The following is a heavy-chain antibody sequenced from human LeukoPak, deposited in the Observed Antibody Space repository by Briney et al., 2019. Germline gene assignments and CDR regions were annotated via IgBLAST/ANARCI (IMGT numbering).Heavy chain of an antibody. J-gene: IGHJ4*02. D-gene: IGHD4-17*01. CDR2: IIPLLREA. Sequence: EASVKVSCKASGYTFTSYDINWVRQAPGQGLERMGRIIPLLREAFYAQKFQDRVTMTADEPTSSVYMELRGLRSEDTAVYYCARDPGVGKDYGDPDLDYWGQGTLVTDSS. V-gene: IGHV1-69*11. CDR3: ARDPGVGKDYGDPDLDY. CDR1: GYTFTSYD.